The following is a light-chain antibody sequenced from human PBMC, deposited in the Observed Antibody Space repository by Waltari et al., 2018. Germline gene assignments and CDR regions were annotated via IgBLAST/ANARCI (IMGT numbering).Light chain of an antibody. J-gene: IGKJ1*01. Sequence: DIQMTQSPSSLSASVGDRVTITCRTSQSISGYLNWYQQKPGKAPKVLIYSVSSLQSGVTSRFSGSGSGTDFTLTISSLQPEDFATYYCQQSYITPWTFGQGTKVAVK. CDR2: SVS. V-gene: IGKV1-39*01. CDR1: QSISGY. CDR3: QQSYITPWT.